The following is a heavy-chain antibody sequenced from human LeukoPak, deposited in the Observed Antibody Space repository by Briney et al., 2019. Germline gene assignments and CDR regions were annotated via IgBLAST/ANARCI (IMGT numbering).Heavy chain of an antibody. D-gene: IGHD1-26*01. J-gene: IGHJ4*02. CDR3: AKRNSGNYFDD. V-gene: IGHV3-33*06. CDR1: GFTFSNYD. CDR2: IWYDGSNK. Sequence: GGSLRLSCAASGFTFSNYDMHWVRQAPGKGLEWVAVIWYDGSNKYYADSVEGRFTLSRDNSKNTLYLQMNSLRAEDTAVYYCAKRNSGNYFDDWGQGSLVTVSS.